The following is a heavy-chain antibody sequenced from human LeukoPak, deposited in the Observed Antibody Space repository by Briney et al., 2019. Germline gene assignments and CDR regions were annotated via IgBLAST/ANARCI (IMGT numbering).Heavy chain of an antibody. J-gene: IGHJ4*02. Sequence: GGSLRLSCAASGFTFSNYGIYWVRQAPGKGLEWVTVVSHDGSNKYYADSVKGRFAISRDNSKNTVYLQMDSLRAGDTAVYYCARGHIVATGLDYWGQGTLVTVSS. V-gene: IGHV3-30*09. CDR2: VSHDGSNK. CDR1: GFTFSNYG. D-gene: IGHD5-12*01. CDR3: ARGHIVATGLDY.